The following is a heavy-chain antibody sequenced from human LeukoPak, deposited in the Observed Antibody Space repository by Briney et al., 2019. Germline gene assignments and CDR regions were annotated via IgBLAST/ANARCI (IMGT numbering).Heavy chain of an antibody. J-gene: IGHJ4*02. CDR2: IKQDGSEK. Sequence: GGSLRLSCAASGFTFSSYWMSWVRRAPGKGLEWVANIKQDGSEKYYVDSVKGRFTISRDNAKNTLYLQMNSLRAEDTAVYYCARARGGDSLFDYWGQGTLVTVSS. V-gene: IGHV3-7*01. CDR1: GFTFSSYW. CDR3: ARARGGDSLFDY. D-gene: IGHD2-21*02.